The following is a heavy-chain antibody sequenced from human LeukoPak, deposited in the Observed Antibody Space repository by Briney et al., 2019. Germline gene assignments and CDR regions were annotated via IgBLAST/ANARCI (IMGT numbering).Heavy chain of an antibody. CDR1: GASISGYC. CDR2: VYYTGTT. Sequence: SETLSLTCTVSGASISGYCWSWIRQPPGKGLEWIGYVYYTGTTTYNPSLKSRLTISIDTSKNQFFLNLSSVTPADTAVYYCTTVKAAAALDSWGQGTLVTVSS. D-gene: IGHD6-25*01. J-gene: IGHJ4*02. V-gene: IGHV4-59*01. CDR3: TTVKAAAALDS.